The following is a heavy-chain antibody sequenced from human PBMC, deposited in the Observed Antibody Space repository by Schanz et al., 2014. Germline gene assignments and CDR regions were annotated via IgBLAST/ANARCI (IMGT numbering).Heavy chain of an antibody. CDR2: MNPKSGNT. Sequence: QVQLVQSGAEVKNPGASVKVSCKASGYTFINSDINWVRQAAGQGLEWMGWMNPKSGNTGNAQKFQGRVTMSRTTCISTAYNELSRLRPDDTASYYCVRAVGPAALNGYWFDPWGQGTLVTVAS. V-gene: IGHV1-8*02. CDR1: GYTFINSD. CDR3: VRAVGPAALNGYWFDP. J-gene: IGHJ5*02. D-gene: IGHD2-2*01.